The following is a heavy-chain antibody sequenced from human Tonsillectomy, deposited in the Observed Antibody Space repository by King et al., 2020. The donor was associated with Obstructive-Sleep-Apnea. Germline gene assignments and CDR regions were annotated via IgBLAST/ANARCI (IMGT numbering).Heavy chain of an antibody. J-gene: IGHJ6*02. CDR3: ARDRGSFGMDV. CDR2: INPSGGST. V-gene: IGHV1-46*01. Sequence: QLVQSGAEVKRPGASVKVSCKASGYIFTIYQMDWVRQAPGQGLEWMGVINPSGGSTNYAPKFQGRVTVTNDTSTSTVYMELSGLRSDDTAVYYCARDRGSFGMDVWGQGTTVTVSS. CDR1: GYIFTIYQ. D-gene: IGHD3-10*01.